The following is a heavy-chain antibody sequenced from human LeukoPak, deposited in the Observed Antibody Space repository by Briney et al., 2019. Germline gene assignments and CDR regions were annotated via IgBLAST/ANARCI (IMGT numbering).Heavy chain of an antibody. CDR2: IYSGGST. J-gene: IGHJ5*02. CDR1: GFTFSSDY. V-gene: IGHV3-53*01. Sequence: GGSLRLSCAASGFTFSSDYMTWVRQAPGKGLEWVSLIYSGGSTYYADSVKGRFTISRDNFKNTLYLQMNSLRAEDTAMYYCARDQAQFGPWGQGTLVTVSS. CDR3: ARDQAQFGP.